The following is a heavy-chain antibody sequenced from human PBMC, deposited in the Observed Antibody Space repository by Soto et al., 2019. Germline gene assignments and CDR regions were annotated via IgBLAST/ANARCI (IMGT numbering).Heavy chain of an antibody. CDR3: ARESYYYDSSGYYPAYFDY. J-gene: IGHJ4*02. CDR1: GFTFSSYS. Sequence: GGSLRLSCAASGFTFSSYSMNWVRQAPGKGLEWVSSISSSSYIYYADSVKGRFTISRDNAKNSLYLQMNSLRAEDTAVYYCARESYYYDSSGYYPAYFDYWGQGTLVTVSS. D-gene: IGHD3-22*01. V-gene: IGHV3-21*01. CDR2: ISSSSYI.